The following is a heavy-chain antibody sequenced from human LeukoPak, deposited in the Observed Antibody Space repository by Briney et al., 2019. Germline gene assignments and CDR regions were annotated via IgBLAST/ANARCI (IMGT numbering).Heavy chain of an antibody. CDR1: GFTFSTYT. CDR2: ISSIGTYI. Sequence: GGSLILSCAAYGFTFSTYTMAWVRQAPGRGLEWVSSISSIGTYIYYADSVKGRFTVSRDNAKNSLYLQMNSLRAEYTAVYYCARGGLYCSSTSCYPDCWGQGTLVTVS. CDR3: ARGGLYCSSTSCYPDC. D-gene: IGHD2-2*01. V-gene: IGHV3-21*01. J-gene: IGHJ4*02.